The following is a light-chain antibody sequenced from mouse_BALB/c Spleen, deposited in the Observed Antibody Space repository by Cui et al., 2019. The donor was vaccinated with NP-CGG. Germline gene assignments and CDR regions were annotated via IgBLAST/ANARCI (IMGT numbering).Light chain of an antibody. CDR2: GTN. J-gene: IGLJ1*01. V-gene: IGLV1*01. CDR3: ALWYSSHWV. CDR1: TGTVTTSNY. Sequence: QAVVTQESAVTTSPGETVTLTCRSSTGTVTTSNYANWVQEKPDHLFTGLIGGTNNRPPGVPARFSGSLIGDKAALTITGAQTEDEAIYFCALWYSSHWVFGGGTKLTVL.